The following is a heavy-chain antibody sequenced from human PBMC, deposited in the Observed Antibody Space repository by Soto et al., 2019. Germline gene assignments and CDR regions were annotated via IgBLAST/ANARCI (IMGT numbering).Heavy chain of an antibody. Sequence: GESLKISCKGSGYSFTSYWIGWVRQMPGKGLEWMGIIYPGDSDTRYSPSFQGQVTISADKSISTAYLQWSSLKASDTAMYYCARHGCSSTSCPPGYYYYYMDVWGKGTTVTVSS. J-gene: IGHJ6*03. CDR1: GYSFTSYW. D-gene: IGHD2-2*01. CDR2: IYPGDSDT. CDR3: ARHGCSSTSCPPGYYYYYMDV. V-gene: IGHV5-51*01.